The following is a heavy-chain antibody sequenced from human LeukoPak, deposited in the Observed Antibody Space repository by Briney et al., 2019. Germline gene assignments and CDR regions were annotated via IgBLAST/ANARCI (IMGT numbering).Heavy chain of an antibody. D-gene: IGHD5-18*01. CDR3: AALKGDSHGYGY. J-gene: IGHJ4*02. V-gene: IGHV3-30*03. Sequence: GSLRLSCASSGSTFSSYAMHWVRQAPGKGLEWVAVILHDGSNKQYADSVKGRFTISRDNSKNTLYLQINRLRGEDTAVYYCAALKGDSHGYGYWGLGTLVTVSS. CDR2: ILHDGSNK. CDR1: GSTFSSYA.